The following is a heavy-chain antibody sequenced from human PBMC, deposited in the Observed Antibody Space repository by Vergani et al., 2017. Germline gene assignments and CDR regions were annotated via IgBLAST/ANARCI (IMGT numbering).Heavy chain of an antibody. V-gene: IGHV3-15*01. J-gene: IGHJ4*02. Sequence: EVQVVESGGGLIKPGGSLRLSCVVSGITFKNAWINWVRQAPGKGREWIGRIRSKNDGGTADYAAPLKGRFTISRDDSKDSAFLLVNNLKTEDTAGYFCYTDYHDYWGQGTLVTVSS. CDR1: GITFKNAW. CDR2: IRSKNDGGTA. D-gene: IGHD2-2*02. CDR3: YTDYHDY.